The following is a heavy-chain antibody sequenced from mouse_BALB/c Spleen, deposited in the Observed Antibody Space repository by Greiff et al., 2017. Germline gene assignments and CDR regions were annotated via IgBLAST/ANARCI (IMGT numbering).Heavy chain of an antibody. CDR1: GFTFSSFG. D-gene: IGHD1-1*01. CDR2: ISSGSSTI. V-gene: IGHV5-17*02. CDR3: ARGAPYYYGSSPYAMDY. Sequence: EVKLVESGGGLVQPGGSRKLSCAASGFTFSSFGMHWVRQAPEKGLEWVAYISSGSSTIYYADTVKGRFTISRDNPKNTLFLQMTSLRSEDTAMYYCARGAPYYYGSSPYAMDYWGQGTSVTVSS. J-gene: IGHJ4*01.